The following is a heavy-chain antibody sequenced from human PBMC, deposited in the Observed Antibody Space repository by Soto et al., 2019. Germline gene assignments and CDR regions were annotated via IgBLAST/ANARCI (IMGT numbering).Heavy chain of an antibody. Sequence: VASVKVSCKASGYTFTAYSMHWVRQAPGQGLEWMGWFNPNSGDTIYPQRFQGRLTLTGDTSIATAYMEMYSLTSDDSAVYYCAREASAVISLDYWGQGTLVTVSS. V-gene: IGHV1-2*02. D-gene: IGHD6-19*01. CDR1: GYTFTAYS. J-gene: IGHJ4*02. CDR3: AREASAVISLDY. CDR2: FNPNSGDT.